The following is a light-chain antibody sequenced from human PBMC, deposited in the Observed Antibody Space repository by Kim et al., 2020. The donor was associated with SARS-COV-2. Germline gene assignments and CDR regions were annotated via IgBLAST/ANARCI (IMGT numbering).Light chain of an antibody. CDR3: QQYGRS. Sequence: PGDRATLSYKASQSVTSTYLVWYQQKPGQAPRLLIYAASRRAIGIPDRFTGSGSGTDFTLTITRVEPEDFAVYYCQQYGRSFGQGTKLEI. V-gene: IGKV3-20*01. CDR1: QSVTSTY. J-gene: IGKJ2*01. CDR2: AAS.